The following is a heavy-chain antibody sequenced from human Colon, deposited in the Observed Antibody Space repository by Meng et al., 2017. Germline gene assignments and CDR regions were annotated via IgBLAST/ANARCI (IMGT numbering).Heavy chain of an antibody. CDR2: SHGNTV. J-gene: IGHJ4*02. V-gene: IGHV3-11*01. CDR3: ARGWLAN. Sequence: QVRLGGSWGGLVKPGGSLRLSCAASGFTLSDSYMNWIRQAPGKGLEWVSYSHGNTVYYADSVKGRFTISRDNAKNSLYLQMNSLRAGDTAVYYCARGWLANWGQGTLVTVSS. D-gene: IGHD6-19*01. CDR1: GFTLSDSY.